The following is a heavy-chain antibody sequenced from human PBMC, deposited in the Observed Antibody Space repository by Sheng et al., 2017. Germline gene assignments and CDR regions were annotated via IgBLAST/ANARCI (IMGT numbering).Heavy chain of an antibody. V-gene: IGHV1-69*05. CDR1: GYTFTTYG. Sequence: QVQLVQSGVEVKKLGASVKVSCKASGYTFTTYGISWVRQAPGQGLEWMGGIIPIFGTANYAQKFQGRVTITTDESTSTAYMELSSLRSEDTAVYYCARDREYYGSGSYYFDYWGQGTLVTVSS. J-gene: IGHJ4*02. D-gene: IGHD3-10*01. CDR2: IIPIFGTA. CDR3: ARDREYYGSGSYYFDY.